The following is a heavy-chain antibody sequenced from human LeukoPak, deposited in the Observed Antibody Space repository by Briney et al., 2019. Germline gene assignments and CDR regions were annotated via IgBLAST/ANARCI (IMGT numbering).Heavy chain of an antibody. D-gene: IGHD6-19*01. Sequence: GGSLRLSCGASGFTFSTNGMHWVRQAPGKGLEWVAVISHDGSDKYYADSVKGRFTISRDNSKNTLYLQMNSLRAEDTAVYYCAAVSSSGWADLTFDHWGQGTLVSVSS. J-gene: IGHJ4*02. CDR1: GFTFSTNG. V-gene: IGHV3-30*03. CDR3: AAVSSSGWADLTFDH. CDR2: ISHDGSDK.